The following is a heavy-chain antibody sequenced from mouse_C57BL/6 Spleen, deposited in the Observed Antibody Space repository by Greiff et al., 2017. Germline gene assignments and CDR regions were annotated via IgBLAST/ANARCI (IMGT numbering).Heavy chain of an antibody. D-gene: IGHD1-1*01. Sequence: VQLQQSGPELVKTGASVKISCKASGYTFTDYYMNWVKQSHGKSLEWIGDINPNNGGTSYNQKFKGKATLTVDKSSSTAYMERRSLTSEDSAVYYCAKGDYGSSYDYWGQGTTRTVSS. CDR3: AKGDYGSSYDY. CDR1: GYTFTDYY. CDR2: INPNNGGT. J-gene: IGHJ2*01. V-gene: IGHV1-26*01.